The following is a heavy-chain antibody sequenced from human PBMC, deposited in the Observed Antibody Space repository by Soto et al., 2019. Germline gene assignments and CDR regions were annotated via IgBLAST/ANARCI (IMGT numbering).Heavy chain of an antibody. J-gene: IGHJ4*02. CDR2: ISAYNGNT. V-gene: IGHV1-18*01. Sequence: ASVKVSCKASGYTFTSYGISWVRQAPGQGLEWMGWISAYNGNTNYAQKLQGRVTMTTDTSTSTAYMELRSLRSDDTAVYYCARITYYDSSGDSVGYYFDYWGQGTLVTVSS. D-gene: IGHD3-22*01. CDR1: GYTFTSYG. CDR3: ARITYYDSSGDSVGYYFDY.